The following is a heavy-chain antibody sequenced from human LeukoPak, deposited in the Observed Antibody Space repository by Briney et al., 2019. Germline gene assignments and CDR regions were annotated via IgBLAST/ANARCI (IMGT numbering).Heavy chain of an antibody. CDR2: ISGSGGST. CDR3: AKVGRWDSSGYYPSFGQKYYFDY. D-gene: IGHD3-22*01. J-gene: IGHJ4*02. Sequence: GGSLRLSCAASGFTFSSYAMSWVRQAPGKGLEWVSAISGSGGSTYYADSVKGRFTISRDNSKNTLYLQMNSLRAEDTAVYYCAKVGRWDSSGYYPSFGQKYYFDYWGQGTLVTVSS. V-gene: IGHV3-23*01. CDR1: GFTFSSYA.